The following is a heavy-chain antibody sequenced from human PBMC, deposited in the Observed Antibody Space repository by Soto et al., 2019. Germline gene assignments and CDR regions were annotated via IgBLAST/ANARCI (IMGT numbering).Heavy chain of an antibody. CDR3: ASGGSDFWSGYSWFDP. D-gene: IGHD3-3*01. V-gene: IGHV1-69*02. J-gene: IGHJ5*02. Sequence: QVQLVQSGAEVKKPGSSVKVSCKASGGTFSSYTISWVRQAPGQGLDWMGRIIPILGIANYAQKFQGRVMITADKSTSTAYMELSSLRSEDTAVYYCASGGSDFWSGYSWFDPWGQGTLVTVSS. CDR1: GGTFSSYT. CDR2: IIPILGIA.